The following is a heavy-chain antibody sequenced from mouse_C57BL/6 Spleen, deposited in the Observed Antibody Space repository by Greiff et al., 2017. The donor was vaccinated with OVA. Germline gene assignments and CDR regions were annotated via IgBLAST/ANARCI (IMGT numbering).Heavy chain of an antibody. CDR1: GYTFTSYW. J-gene: IGHJ4*01. CDR3: ASTPDGSSPYYAMDY. CDR2: IYPSDSET. V-gene: IGHV1-61*01. Sequence: QVQLQQPGAELVRPGSSVKLSCKASGYTFTSYWMDWVKQRPGQGLEWIGNIYPSDSETHYNQKFKDKATLTVDKSSSTAYMQLSSLTSEDSAVYYCASTPDGSSPYYAMDYWGQGTSVTVSS. D-gene: IGHD1-1*01.